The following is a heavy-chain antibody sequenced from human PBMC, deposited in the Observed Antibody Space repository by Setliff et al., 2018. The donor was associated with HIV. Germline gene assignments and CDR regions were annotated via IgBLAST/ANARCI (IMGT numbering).Heavy chain of an antibody. Sequence: SETLSLTCTVSGGSINSGSHYWSWIRQPAGKGLEWIGRFYSSRSNSYNPSLKSRVTISVDTSKNQFSLRLSSVTAADTAVYYCARGVAVTAIHADYYGLDVWGQGTTVTVSS. CDR1: GGSINSGSHY. CDR2: FYSSRSN. D-gene: IGHD2-21*02. J-gene: IGHJ6*02. V-gene: IGHV4-61*02. CDR3: ARGVAVTAIHADYYGLDV.